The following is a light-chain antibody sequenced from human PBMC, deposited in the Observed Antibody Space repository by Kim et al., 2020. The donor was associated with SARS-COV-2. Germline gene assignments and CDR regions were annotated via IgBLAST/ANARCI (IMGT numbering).Light chain of an antibody. CDR2: DAS. CDR3: QQYGNLPPT. J-gene: IGKJ3*01. Sequence: DIQMTQSPSPLSASVGDRVTITCRASQDIRKHLNWYQQKSGEAPKLLIYDASNLEEGVPSRFSGSGSGIDFTFTISSLQPEDFATYYCQQYGNLPPTCGPGTKVDIK. CDR1: QDIRKH. V-gene: IGKV1-33*01.